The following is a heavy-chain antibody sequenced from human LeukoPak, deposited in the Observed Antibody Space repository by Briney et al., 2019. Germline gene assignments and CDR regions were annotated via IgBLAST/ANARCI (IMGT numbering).Heavy chain of an antibody. J-gene: IGHJ5*02. CDR1: GFTFSSYW. CDR3: ARDLLGFDP. V-gene: IGHV3-74*01. CDR2: IASDGSST. Sequence: GGSLRLSCAASGFTFSSYWMNWVRQAPGKGLVWVSRIASDGSSTTYADSVKGRFSISRDNAKNTLYLQMNSLRVEDTAVYYCARDLLGFDPWGQGTLVTVSS.